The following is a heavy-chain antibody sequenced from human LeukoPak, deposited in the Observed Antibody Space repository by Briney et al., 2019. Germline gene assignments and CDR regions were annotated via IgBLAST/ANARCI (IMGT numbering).Heavy chain of an antibody. CDR3: AREYSSSPHYYCYGMDV. J-gene: IGHJ6*02. CDR2: IIPIFGTA. Sequence: GASVKVSCKASGGTFSSYAISWVRQAPGQGLEWMGGIIPIFGTANYAQKFQGRVTITADESTSAAYMELSSLRSEDTAVYYCAREYSSSPHYYCYGMDVWGQGTTVTVSS. V-gene: IGHV1-69*13. D-gene: IGHD6-6*01. CDR1: GGTFSSYA.